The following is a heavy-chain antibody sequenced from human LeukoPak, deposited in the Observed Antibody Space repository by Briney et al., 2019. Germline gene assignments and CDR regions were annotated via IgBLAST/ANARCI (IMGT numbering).Heavy chain of an antibody. J-gene: IGHJ4*02. CDR2: ISAYNGNT. V-gene: IGHV1-18*04. D-gene: IGHD5-24*01. CDR1: GYTFTGYY. Sequence: ASVKVSCKASGYTFTGYYMHWVRQAPGQGLEWMGWISAYNGNTNYAQKLQGRVTMTTDTSTSTAYMELRSLRSDDTAVYYCARWGGYNPPVYWGQGTLVTVSS. CDR3: ARWGGYNPPVY.